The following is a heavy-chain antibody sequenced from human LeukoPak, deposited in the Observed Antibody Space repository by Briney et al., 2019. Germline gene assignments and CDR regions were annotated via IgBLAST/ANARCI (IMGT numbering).Heavy chain of an antibody. CDR1: GFTFSSNW. CDR3: ASSRYINNWGI. J-gene: IGHJ3*02. Sequence: PGGSLRPSCAASGFTFSSNWMHWVRQAPGKGLVWVSRINSDGSSTTYADSVKGRFTISRDNAKNTLYLQMNSLRADDTAVYYCASSRYINNWGIWGQGTMVTVSS. CDR2: INSDGSST. V-gene: IGHV3-74*01. D-gene: IGHD6-13*01.